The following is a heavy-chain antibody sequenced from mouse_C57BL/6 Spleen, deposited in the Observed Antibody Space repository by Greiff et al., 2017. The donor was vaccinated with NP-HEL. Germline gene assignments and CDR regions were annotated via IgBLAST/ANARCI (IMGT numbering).Heavy chain of an antibody. J-gene: IGHJ2*01. CDR2: IRLKSDNYAT. V-gene: IGHV6-3*01. CDR3: TKIQNYYDYG. CDR1: GFTFSNYW. D-gene: IGHD2-4*01. Sequence: EVKLVESGGGLVQPGGSMKLSCVASGFTFSNYWMNWVRQSPEKGLEWVAQIRLKSDNYATHYAESVKGRFTISRDDSKSSVYLQMNNLRAEDTGIYYCTKIQNYYDYGWGQGTTLTVSS.